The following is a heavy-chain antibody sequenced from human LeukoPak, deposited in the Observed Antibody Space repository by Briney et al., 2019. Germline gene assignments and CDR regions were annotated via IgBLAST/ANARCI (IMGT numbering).Heavy chain of an antibody. CDR2: INHSGST. J-gene: IGHJ6*02. CDR3: ARLKGYGDYESHYYYGMDV. Sequence: SETLSLTCAVYGGSFSGYYWSWIRQPPGKGLEWIGEINHSGSTNYNPSLKSRVTISVDTSKNQFSLKLSSVTAADTAVYYCARLKGYGDYESHYYYGMDVWGQGTTVTVSS. CDR1: GGSFSGYY. D-gene: IGHD4-17*01. V-gene: IGHV4-34*01.